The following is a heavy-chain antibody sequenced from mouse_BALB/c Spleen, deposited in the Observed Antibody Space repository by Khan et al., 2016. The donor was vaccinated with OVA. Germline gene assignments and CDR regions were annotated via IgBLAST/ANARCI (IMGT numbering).Heavy chain of an antibody. CDR2: ISSGSSTI. Sequence: EVQRVESGGGLVQPGGSRKLSCAASGFTFSSFGMHWVRQAPEKGLEWVAYISSGSSTIYYADTVTGRFTISSDNPKNTLFLQMTSLRSEETAMYYCARSRLRYARDYWGQGTSVTVSS. V-gene: IGHV5-17*02. CDR3: ARSRLRYARDY. D-gene: IGHD1-1*01. J-gene: IGHJ4*01. CDR1: GFTFSSFG.